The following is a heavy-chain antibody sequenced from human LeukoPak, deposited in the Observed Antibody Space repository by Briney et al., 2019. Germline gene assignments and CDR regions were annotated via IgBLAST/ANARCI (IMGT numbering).Heavy chain of an antibody. Sequence: SETLSLTCTVSGGSISSNIYYWGWICQPPGKGLEWIGDIYYSGSTYYNPSLKSRVTISVDTSKNQFSLKLSSVTTADTAVYYCARRGGYDFSYDYWGQGILVTVSS. J-gene: IGHJ4*02. CDR3: ARRGGYDFSYDY. CDR1: GGSISSNIYY. D-gene: IGHD5-12*01. V-gene: IGHV4-39*01. CDR2: IYYSGST.